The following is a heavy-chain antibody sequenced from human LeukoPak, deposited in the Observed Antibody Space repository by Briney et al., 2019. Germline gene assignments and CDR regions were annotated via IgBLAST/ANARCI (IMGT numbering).Heavy chain of an antibody. Sequence: ASVKVSCKASGYTLTSYGISWVRQATGQGLEWMGWISAYNGNTNYAQRLQDRVTMTTDTSTSTAYMELRSLRSDDTAVYYCARGTGTTYDWFDPWGQGTLVTVSS. J-gene: IGHJ5*02. D-gene: IGHD1-7*01. CDR1: GYTLTSYG. V-gene: IGHV1-18*01. CDR3: ARGTGTTYDWFDP. CDR2: ISAYNGNT.